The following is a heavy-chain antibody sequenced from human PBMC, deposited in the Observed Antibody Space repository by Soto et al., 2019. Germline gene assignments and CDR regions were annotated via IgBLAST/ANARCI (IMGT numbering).Heavy chain of an antibody. V-gene: IGHV3-53*04. J-gene: IGHJ4*02. CDR2: LYHGGAT. CDR3: VRGRFWSVIH. CDR1: GFTVSSNY. Sequence: EARLVESGGGLVQPGGSLRLSCAASGFTVSSNYMTWVRQAPGNGLEWVSLLYHGGATHYAASVKARFSTSSHSSHNTMFLPTNSLSAEYTATYYCVRGRFWSVIHWGQGTKVTVSS. D-gene: IGHD3-3*01.